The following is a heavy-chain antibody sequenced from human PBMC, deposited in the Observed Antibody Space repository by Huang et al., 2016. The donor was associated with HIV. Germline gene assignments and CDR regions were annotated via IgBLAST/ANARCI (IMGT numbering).Heavy chain of an antibody. CDR3: AKDGADEEWDIDY. V-gene: IGHV3-30*18. CDR2: ISYDGSNK. J-gene: IGHJ4*02. D-gene: IGHD1-26*01. Sequence: VQLVESGGGVVQPGRSLRLACAASGFSFSTYGLHWVRQAPGTGLEGVAVISYDGSNKYYAHSVKGRFTISRDTSENKVYLQMNSLRHEDTAVYYCAKDGADEEWDIDYWGQGTLVTVSS. CDR1: GFSFSTYG.